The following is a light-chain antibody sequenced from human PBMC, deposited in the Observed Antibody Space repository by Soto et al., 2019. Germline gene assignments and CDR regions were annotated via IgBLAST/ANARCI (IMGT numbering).Light chain of an antibody. J-gene: IGLJ2*01. CDR2: EVS. CDR1: SSDVGGYNY. CDR3: SSYAGSNTHVV. V-gene: IGLV2-8*01. Sequence: QSALTQPPSASGSPGQSVTISCTGTSSDVGGYNYVSWYQQHPGKAPKLMISEVSKRPSGVPDRFSGSKSGNTASLTVSGLQAEDEADYCCSSYAGSNTHVVIGGGTTLTVL.